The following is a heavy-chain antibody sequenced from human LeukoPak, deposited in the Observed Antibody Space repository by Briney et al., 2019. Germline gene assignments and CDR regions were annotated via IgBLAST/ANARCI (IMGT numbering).Heavy chain of an antibody. CDR3: ARPVLSLGFLAN. Sequence: PGGSLRLSCAASGFSVSGKFMSWVRQAPGKGLEWVSSISSSSSYIYYADSVKGRFTISRDNAKNSLYLQMNSLRAEDTAVYYCARPVLSLGFLANWGQGTLVTVSS. CDR2: ISSSSSYI. D-gene: IGHD3-16*01. V-gene: IGHV3-21*01. J-gene: IGHJ4*02. CDR1: GFSVSGKF.